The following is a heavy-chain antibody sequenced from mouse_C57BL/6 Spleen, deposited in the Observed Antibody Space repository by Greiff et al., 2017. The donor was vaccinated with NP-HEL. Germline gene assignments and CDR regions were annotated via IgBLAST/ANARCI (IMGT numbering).Heavy chain of an antibody. D-gene: IGHD4-1*01. Sequence: QVQLQQPGAELVKPGASVKMSCKASGYTFTSYWITWVKQRPGRGLEWIGRIDPNSGGTKYNERFKSKATLTVDKPSSTAYMQLSSLTSEDSAVYYCARELTGTRDYFDYWGQGTTLTVSS. V-gene: IGHV1-72*01. CDR2: IDPNSGGT. CDR3: ARELTGTRDYFDY. CDR1: GYTFTSYW. J-gene: IGHJ2*01.